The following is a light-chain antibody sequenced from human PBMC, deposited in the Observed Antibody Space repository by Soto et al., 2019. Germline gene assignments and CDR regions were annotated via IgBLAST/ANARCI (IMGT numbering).Light chain of an antibody. J-gene: IGKJ2*01. Sequence: DVVMTQSPLSLPVTLGQPASISCRSSQSLAYSDGNTYLNWFQQRPGQSPRRLIYKVSNRDSGVPDSFSGSASGTDFTLKISRVEAEDVGVYYCMQGTHWPPYTFGQGTKLEIK. CDR2: KVS. CDR1: QSLAYSDGNTY. V-gene: IGKV2-30*01. CDR3: MQGTHWPPYT.